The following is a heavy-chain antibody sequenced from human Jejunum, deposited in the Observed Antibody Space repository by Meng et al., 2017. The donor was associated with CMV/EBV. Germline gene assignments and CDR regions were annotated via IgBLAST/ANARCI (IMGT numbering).Heavy chain of an antibody. J-gene: IGHJ4*02. CDR1: GVPFSSYG. CDR3: ARDHDGSRHYYQFDY. Sequence: SGVPFSSYGITWVRQFPGKGLEWVAFLRYDGSSTYFADSVQGRFSISRDDSKNTLYLQMNSLRADDTAVYYCARDHDGSRHYYQFDYWGPGTLVTVSS. V-gene: IGHV3-33*08. D-gene: IGHD3-22*01. CDR2: LRYDGSST.